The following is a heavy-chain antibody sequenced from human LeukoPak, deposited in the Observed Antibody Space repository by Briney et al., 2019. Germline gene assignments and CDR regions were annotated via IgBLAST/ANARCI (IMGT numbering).Heavy chain of an antibody. D-gene: IGHD1-1*01. Sequence: GGSLRLSCVASGFSFGSYDMNWVRQPPGKGLEWISYITSDGTIDYVDSVKGRFTISRDNAKNSLYLQMSSLRAEDTAVYYCARGRMVTSAGTTAYYGLDVWGQGTTVTVSS. CDR1: GFSFGSYD. V-gene: IGHV3-48*03. CDR3: ARGRMVTSAGTTAYYGLDV. J-gene: IGHJ6*02. CDR2: ITSDGTI.